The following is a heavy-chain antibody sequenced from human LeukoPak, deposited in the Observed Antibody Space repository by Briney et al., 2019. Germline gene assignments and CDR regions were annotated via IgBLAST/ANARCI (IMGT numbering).Heavy chain of an antibody. CDR2: INPNSGDT. J-gene: IGHJ4*02. D-gene: IGHD5-18*01. CDR1: GYTFTGYH. Sequence: ASVKVSCKASGYTFTGYHMHWVRQAPGQGLEWMGRINPNSGDTNYAQKFQGRVTMTRDTSISTAYMELSRLRSEDTAVYYCARDDGYSYGSSDYWGQGTLVTVSS. V-gene: IGHV1-2*06. CDR3: ARDDGYSYGSSDY.